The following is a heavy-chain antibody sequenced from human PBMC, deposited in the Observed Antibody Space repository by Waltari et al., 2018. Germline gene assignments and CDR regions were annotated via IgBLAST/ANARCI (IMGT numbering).Heavy chain of an antibody. CDR1: GFTFSSYA. V-gene: IGHV3-30-3*01. CDR3: ARDGPFRQAGSMDV. Sequence: QVQLVESGGGVVQPGRSLRLSCAASGFTFSSYAMHWVRQAPGKGLEWVAVISYDGSNKYYADSVKGRFTISRDNSKNTLYLQMNSLRAEDTAVYYCARDGPFRQAGSMDVWGQGTTVTVSS. CDR2: ISYDGSNK. J-gene: IGHJ6*02.